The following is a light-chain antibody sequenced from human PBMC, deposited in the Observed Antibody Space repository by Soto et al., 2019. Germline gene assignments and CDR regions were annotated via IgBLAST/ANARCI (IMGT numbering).Light chain of an antibody. CDR3: HQYNSSPWT. J-gene: IGKJ1*01. CDR2: KAS. V-gene: IGKV1-5*03. Sequence: DIQMTQSPSTVSASVGDRVTIACRASQSISGWLAWYQQKPGKAPKLLIYKASSLKRGVPSRFSGSGSGTEFSLTISRLQPDDFATYYCHQYNSSPWTFGQGTKVEV. CDR1: QSISGW.